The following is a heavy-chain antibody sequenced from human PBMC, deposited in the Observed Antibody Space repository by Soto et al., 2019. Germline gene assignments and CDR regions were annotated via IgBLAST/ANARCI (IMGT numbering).Heavy chain of an antibody. J-gene: IGHJ4*02. Sequence: SETLSLTCTVSGGSISSYYCSWIRQPPGKGLEWIGYIYYSGSTNYNPSLKSRVTISVDTSKNQFSLKLSSVTAADTAVYYCARYSSSVVYYFDYWGQGTLVTVSS. CDR1: GGSISSYY. CDR2: IYYSGST. D-gene: IGHD6-13*01. CDR3: ARYSSSVVYYFDY. V-gene: IGHV4-59*01.